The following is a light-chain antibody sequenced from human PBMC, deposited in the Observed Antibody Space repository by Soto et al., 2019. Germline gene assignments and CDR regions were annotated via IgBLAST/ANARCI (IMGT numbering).Light chain of an antibody. V-gene: IGLV2-8*01. J-gene: IGLJ2*01. CDR1: SSDVGGYYY. Sequence: QSVLTQPPSASGSPGQSVTISCTGTSSDVGGYYYGSWYQQHPGKAPKLMIYEVSKRPSGVPDRFSGSKSGNTASLTVSGLQAEDEADYYCSSYAGSNNLVVFGGGTKLTVL. CDR3: SSYAGSNNLVV. CDR2: EVS.